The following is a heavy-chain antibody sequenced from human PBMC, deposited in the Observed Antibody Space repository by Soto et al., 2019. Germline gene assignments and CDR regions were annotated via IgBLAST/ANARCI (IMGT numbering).Heavy chain of an antibody. D-gene: IGHD6-13*01. CDR3: ARLSVSAAGPDAFDI. V-gene: IGHV5-51*01. CDR1: GYSFTSYW. CDR2: IYPGDSDT. Sequence: PGASLKISCKGSGYSFTSYWIGWVRQMPGKGLEWMGIIYPGDSDTRYSPSFQGQVTISADKSISTAYLQWSSLKASDTAMYYCARLSVSAAGPDAFDIWGQGTMVTVSS. J-gene: IGHJ3*02.